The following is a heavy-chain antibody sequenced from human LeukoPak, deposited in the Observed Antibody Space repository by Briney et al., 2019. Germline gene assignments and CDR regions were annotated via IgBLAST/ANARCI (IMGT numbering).Heavy chain of an antibody. J-gene: IGHJ3*02. CDR2: VDWDDDT. Sequence: SGPALVKPTQTLTLTCSFSGFSLSTTGMCVTWIRQPPGKALEWLARVDWDDDTYYRTSLKTRLTISKDTSKNQVVLTMTNMDPVDTATYYCARSMTMVTHDAFGIWGQGTMVTVSS. CDR1: GFSLSTTGMC. CDR3: ARSMTMVTHDAFGI. D-gene: IGHD4-17*01. V-gene: IGHV2-70*11.